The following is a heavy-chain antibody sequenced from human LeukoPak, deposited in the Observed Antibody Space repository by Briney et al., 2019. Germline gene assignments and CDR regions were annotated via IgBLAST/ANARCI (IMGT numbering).Heavy chain of an antibody. J-gene: IGHJ4*02. CDR1: GGSFSGYY. Sequence: SETLSLTCAVYGGSFSGYYWSWIRQPPGKGLEWIGEINHSGSTNYNPSLKSRVTISVDTSKNQFSLKLSSVTAADTAVYYCARARGIAVAGPPYYFDYWGQGTLVTVSS. D-gene: IGHD6-19*01. CDR2: INHSGST. CDR3: ARARGIAVAGPPYYFDY. V-gene: IGHV4-34*01.